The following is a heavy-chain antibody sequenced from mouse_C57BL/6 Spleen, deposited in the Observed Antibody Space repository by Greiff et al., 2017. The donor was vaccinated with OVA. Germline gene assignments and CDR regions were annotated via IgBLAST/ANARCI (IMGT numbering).Heavy chain of an antibody. J-gene: IGHJ4*01. CDR2: IRNKANGYTT. CDR1: GFTFTDYY. CDR3: ARYVHERYAMDY. Sequence: EVQGVESGGGLVQPGGSLSLSCAASGFTFTDYYMSWVRQPPGKALEWLGFIRNKANGYTTEYSASVKGRFTISRDNSQSILYLQMNALRAEDSATYYCARYVHERYAMDYWGQGTSVTVSS. V-gene: IGHV7-3*01.